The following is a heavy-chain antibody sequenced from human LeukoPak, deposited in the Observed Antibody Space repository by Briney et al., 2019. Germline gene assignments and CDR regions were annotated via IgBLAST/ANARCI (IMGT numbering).Heavy chain of an antibody. D-gene: IGHD6-19*01. CDR1: GFTFSGYW. CDR2: IKSDGSDT. Sequence: GGSLRLSCGGSGFTFSGYWVHWVRQGPGKGLVWVSRIKSDGSDTSYADSVKGRFTISRDNAKNTLYLQLSSLRADDTAVYYCARAMAGDYGMDVWGQGTTVTVSS. CDR3: ARAMAGDYGMDV. J-gene: IGHJ6*02. V-gene: IGHV3-74*01.